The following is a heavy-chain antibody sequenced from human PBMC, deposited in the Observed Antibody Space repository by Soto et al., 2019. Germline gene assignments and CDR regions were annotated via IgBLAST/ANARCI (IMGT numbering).Heavy chain of an antibody. V-gene: IGHV3-48*03. J-gene: IGHJ3*01. CDR1: GFTFSSYE. Sequence: LRLSCAASGFTFSSYEMNWVRQAPGKGLEWLSYISGSGTIILYADSVKGRFTISRDNAKNSLYLQMNSLRVEDTAVSYCARDWDFWIDLYRSDAFDLWGQGTMVTVSS. CDR3: ARDWDFWIDLYRSDAFDL. D-gene: IGHD3-3*01. CDR2: ISGSGTII.